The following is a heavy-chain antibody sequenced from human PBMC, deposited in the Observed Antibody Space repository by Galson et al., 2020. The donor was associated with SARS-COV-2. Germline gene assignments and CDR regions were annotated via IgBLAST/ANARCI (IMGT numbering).Heavy chain of an antibody. J-gene: IGHJ6*02. D-gene: IGHD3-9*01. CDR1: GFTFSSYW. CDR3: ARDRDWYYYGMDV. V-gene: IGHV3-7*03. CDR2: IKQDGSEK. Sequence: TGGSLRLSCAASGFTFSSYWMSWVRQAPGKGLEWVANIKQDGSEKYYVDSVKGRFTISRDNAKNSLYLQMNSLRAEDTAVYYCARDRDWYYYGMDVWGQGTTVTVSS.